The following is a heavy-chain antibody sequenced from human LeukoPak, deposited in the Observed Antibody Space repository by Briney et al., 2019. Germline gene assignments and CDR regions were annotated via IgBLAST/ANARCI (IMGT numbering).Heavy chain of an antibody. CDR1: GYTLTGYY. CDR2: INPNSGGT. J-gene: IGHJ6*02. V-gene: IGHV1-2*02. D-gene: IGHD3-10*02. CDR3: ARDYVRASYGMDV. Sequence: GDSVKFDCKASGYTLTGYYMHWVRQAPGQGLKSIGWINPNSGGTNYAQKFQGRVTMTRDTSISTAYMELSRLRSDDTAVYYCARDYVRASYGMDVWGQGTTVTVSS.